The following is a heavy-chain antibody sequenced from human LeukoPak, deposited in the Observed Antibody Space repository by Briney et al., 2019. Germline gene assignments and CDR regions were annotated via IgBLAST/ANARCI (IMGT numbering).Heavy chain of an antibody. V-gene: IGHV3-48*01. CDR3: ARGDCSGGSCYLSLTTIDY. Sequence: GGSLRLSCAASGFTFSSYSMNWVRQAPGRGLEWVSYISSSSSTIYYADSVKGRFTISRDNAKNSLYLQMNSLRAEDTAVYYCARGDCSGGSCYLSLTTIDYWGQGTLVTVSS. CDR1: GFTFSSYS. D-gene: IGHD2-15*01. J-gene: IGHJ4*02. CDR2: ISSSSSTI.